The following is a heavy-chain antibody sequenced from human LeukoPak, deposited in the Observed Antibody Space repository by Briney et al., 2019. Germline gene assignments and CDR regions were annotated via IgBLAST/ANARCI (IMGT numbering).Heavy chain of an antibody. CDR2: ISYDGSNK. V-gene: IGHV3-30*18. CDR1: GFTFSSYG. D-gene: IGHD1-1*01. Sequence: GGSLRLSCAASGFTFSSYGMHWVRQAPGTGLEWVAVISYDGSNKYYADSVRGRFTISRDNSKNTLYLQMNSLRAEDTAVYYCAKSKGTTGTTGVDYWGQGTLVTVSS. J-gene: IGHJ4*02. CDR3: AKSKGTTGTTGVDY.